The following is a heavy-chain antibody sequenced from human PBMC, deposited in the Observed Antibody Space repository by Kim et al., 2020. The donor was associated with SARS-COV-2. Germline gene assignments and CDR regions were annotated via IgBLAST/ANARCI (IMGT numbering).Heavy chain of an antibody. CDR1: GFTLSNHG. D-gene: IGHD5-12*01. J-gene: IGHJ4*02. V-gene: IGHV3-64*02. CDR3: ARNRARSGFEFDY. CDR2: ISSIGVGGDT. Sequence: GGSLRLSCAASGFTLSNHGMHWVRQAPGKGLEYVSAISSIGVGGDTYYIDSVKGRFTISRDNYKNTLYLQMGSLRDEDMAVYYCARNRARSGFEFDYWGQGTPVTVSS.